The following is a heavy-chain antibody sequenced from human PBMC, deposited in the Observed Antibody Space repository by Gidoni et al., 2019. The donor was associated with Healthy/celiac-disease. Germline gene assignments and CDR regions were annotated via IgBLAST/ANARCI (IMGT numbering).Heavy chain of an antibody. Sequence: EVQLVESGGGLVQPGGSLRLSCAASGFTFISDSMNWVRQAPGKGLEWVSYISSSSSTIYYADSVKGRFTISRDNAKNSLYLQMNSLRAEDTAVYYCARGGHGSGSYYISYFDYWGQGTLVTVSS. CDR1: GFTFISDS. CDR3: ARGGHGSGSYYISYFDY. J-gene: IGHJ4*02. V-gene: IGHV3-48*01. D-gene: IGHD3-10*01. CDR2: ISSSSSTI.